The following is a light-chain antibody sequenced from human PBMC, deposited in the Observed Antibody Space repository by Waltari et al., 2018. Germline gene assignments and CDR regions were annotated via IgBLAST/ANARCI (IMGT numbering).Light chain of an antibody. CDR1: QSVSSN. J-gene: IGKJ4*01. CDR3: QQYNNWPGTLT. V-gene: IGKV3-15*01. CDR2: GAS. Sequence: EIVMTQSPATLSVSPGERATLSCRSSQSVSSNLAWYQQKPGQAPRLLIYGASTRATGIPARFSGSGSGTEFTLTISSLQSEDFAVYYCQQYNNWPGTLTFGVGTKVEIK.